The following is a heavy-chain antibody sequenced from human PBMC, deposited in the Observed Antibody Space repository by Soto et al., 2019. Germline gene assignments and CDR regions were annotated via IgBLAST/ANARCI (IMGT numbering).Heavy chain of an antibody. D-gene: IGHD3-10*01. Sequence: GGSLRLSCAASGITFVTYAMHWVRRAPGKGLEWVAVISYDGNYKYYADSVQGRFAISRDNSKNTLYLQMNSLRAEDTAVYYCARAPDYGSGSSRRYWYLDLWGRGTLVTVSS. CDR3: ARAPDYGSGSSRRYWYLDL. CDR1: GITFVTYA. J-gene: IGHJ2*01. CDR2: ISYDGNYK. V-gene: IGHV3-30*09.